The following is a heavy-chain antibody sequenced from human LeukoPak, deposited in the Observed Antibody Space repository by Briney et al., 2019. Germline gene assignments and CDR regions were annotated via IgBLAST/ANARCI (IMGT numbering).Heavy chain of an antibody. CDR1: GGSISSSNW. J-gene: IGHJ4*02. CDR3: ARSGGTMVRGVNQFDY. V-gene: IGHV4-4*02. D-gene: IGHD3-10*01. Sequence: SETLSLTCAVSGGSISSSNWWSWVRQPPGKGLEWIGEIYHSGSTNYNPSLKSRVTISVDKSKNQFSLKLSSVTAADTAVYYCARSGGTMVRGVNQFDYWGQGTLVTVSS. CDR2: IYHSGST.